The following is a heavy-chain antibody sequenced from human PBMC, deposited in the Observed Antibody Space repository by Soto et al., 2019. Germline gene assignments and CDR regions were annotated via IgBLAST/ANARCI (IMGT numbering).Heavy chain of an antibody. CDR1: GFGFSHYA. CDR3: ARDGHPSTVPDTPTEF. Sequence: QVRLAESGGGVVQPGRSLRLSCAASGFGFSHYAFHWVRQAPGKGLEWLTVISYDGNAKFYGDSVKGRFTVSRDNSHNTVYLQMTSLRIEDTARYYCARDGHPSTVPDTPTEFWGQGTLVTVSS. D-gene: IGHD4-17*01. CDR2: ISYDGNAK. J-gene: IGHJ4*02. V-gene: IGHV3-30*03.